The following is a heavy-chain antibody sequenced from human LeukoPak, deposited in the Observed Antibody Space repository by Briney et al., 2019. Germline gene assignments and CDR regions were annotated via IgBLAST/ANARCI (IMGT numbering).Heavy chain of an antibody. Sequence: SETLSLTCTVSGGSISSSSYYWGWIRQHPGKGLEWIGYIYYSGSTYYNPSLKSRVTISVDTSKDQFSLKLSSVTAADTAVYYCASVVRGVEDFDYWGQGTLVTVSS. D-gene: IGHD3-10*01. V-gene: IGHV4-31*03. CDR2: IYYSGST. CDR1: GGSISSSSYY. J-gene: IGHJ4*02. CDR3: ASVVRGVEDFDY.